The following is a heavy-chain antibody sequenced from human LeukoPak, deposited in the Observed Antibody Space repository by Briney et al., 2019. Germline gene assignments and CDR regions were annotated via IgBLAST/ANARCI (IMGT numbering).Heavy chain of an antibody. CDR2: IWYDGSNK. CDR1: GFTFSSYG. CDR3: ARYYYDSSGYYYGFDY. Sequence: PGGSLRLSCAASGFTFSSYGMHWVRQAPGKGLEWVAVIWYDGSNKYYADSVKGRFTISRDNAKNSLYLQMNSLRAEDTAVYYCARYYYDSSGYYYGFDYWGQGTLVTVSS. V-gene: IGHV3-33*01. J-gene: IGHJ4*02. D-gene: IGHD3-22*01.